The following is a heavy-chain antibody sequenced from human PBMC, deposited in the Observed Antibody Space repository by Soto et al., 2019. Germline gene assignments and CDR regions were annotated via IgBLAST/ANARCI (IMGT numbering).Heavy chain of an antibody. J-gene: IGHJ4*02. CDR3: AKARVRIVGDNSFDY. CDR2: ISYDGSNK. CDR1: GFTFSSYG. V-gene: IGHV3-30*18. D-gene: IGHD1-26*01. Sequence: GGSLRLSCAASGFTFSSYGMHWVRQAPGKGLEWVAVISYDGSNKYYADSVKGRFTISRDNSKNTLYLQMNSLGPDDTAVYFCAKARVRIVGDNSFDYWGQGTPVTVSS.